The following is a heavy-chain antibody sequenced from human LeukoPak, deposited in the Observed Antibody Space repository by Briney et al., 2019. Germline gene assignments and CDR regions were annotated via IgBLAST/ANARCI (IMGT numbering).Heavy chain of an antibody. Sequence: PSETLSLTCTVSGGSISSSSYYWGWIRQPPGKRLEWIGSIYYSGSTYYNPSLKSRVTISVDTSKNQFSLKLSSVTAADTAVYYCARLRYYDFWSGPIPTLDYWGQGTLVTVSS. D-gene: IGHD3-3*01. J-gene: IGHJ4*02. CDR3: ARLRYYDFWSGPIPTLDY. V-gene: IGHV4-39*01. CDR2: IYYSGST. CDR1: GGSISSSSYY.